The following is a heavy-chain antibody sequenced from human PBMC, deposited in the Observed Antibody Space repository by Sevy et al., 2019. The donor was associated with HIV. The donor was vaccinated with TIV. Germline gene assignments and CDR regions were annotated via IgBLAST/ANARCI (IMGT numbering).Heavy chain of an antibody. CDR1: GFTFSTYI. D-gene: IGHD1-26*01. J-gene: IGHJ4*02. Sequence: GGSLRLSCAASGFTFSTYIMHWVRQAPGKGLEWVALISYDGSDKYYADSVQGRFTISRDNSKNTLYLQMNSLRAEDTAVYYCAKIKGPGDSGTYYDYWGLGSLVTVSS. CDR2: ISYDGSDK. V-gene: IGHV3-30-3*02. CDR3: AKIKGPGDSGTYYDY.